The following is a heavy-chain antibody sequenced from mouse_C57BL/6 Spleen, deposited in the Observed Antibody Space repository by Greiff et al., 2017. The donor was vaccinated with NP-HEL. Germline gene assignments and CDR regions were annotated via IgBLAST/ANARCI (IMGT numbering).Heavy chain of an antibody. V-gene: IGHV1-69*01. Sequence: QVQLQQPGAELVMPVASVKLSCKASGFTFTSYWMHWVKQRPGQGLEWIGEIDPSDSYTNYNQKFKGKFTLTVDKSSSTAYMQLSSLTSEDTAIYYCARFPDGYYGSLLAYWGQGTLVTVSA. D-gene: IGHD2-3*01. J-gene: IGHJ3*01. CDR2: IDPSDSYT. CDR3: ARFPDGYYGSLLAY. CDR1: GFTFTSYW.